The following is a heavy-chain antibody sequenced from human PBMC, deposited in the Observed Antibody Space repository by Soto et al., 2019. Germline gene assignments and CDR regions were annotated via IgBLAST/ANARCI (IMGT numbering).Heavy chain of an antibody. Sequence: GGSLRLSCAASGFTFDDYAMHWVRQAPGKGLEWVSGISWNSGSIGYADSVKGRFTISRDNAKNSLYLQMNSLRAEDTALYYCAKEGNAFDIWGQGTMVTVSS. CDR3: AKEGNAFDI. V-gene: IGHV3-9*01. CDR2: ISWNSGSI. J-gene: IGHJ3*02. CDR1: GFTFDDYA.